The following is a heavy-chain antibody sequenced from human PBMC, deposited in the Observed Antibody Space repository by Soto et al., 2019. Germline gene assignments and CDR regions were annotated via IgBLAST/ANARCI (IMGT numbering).Heavy chain of an antibody. J-gene: IGHJ4*02. CDR2: IYYSGST. V-gene: IGHV4-31*11. CDR1: GGFISSGGYY. CDR3: ARYCSGGSCYSSHFDY. Sequence: QVQLQESGPGLVKPSQTLSLTCAVSGGFISSGGYYWSWIRQHPGKGLEWIGYIYYSGSTYYNPSLKSPVTISVDTSKNQFSLKLSSVTAADTAVYYCARYCSGGSCYSSHFDYWGQGTLVTVSS. D-gene: IGHD2-15*01.